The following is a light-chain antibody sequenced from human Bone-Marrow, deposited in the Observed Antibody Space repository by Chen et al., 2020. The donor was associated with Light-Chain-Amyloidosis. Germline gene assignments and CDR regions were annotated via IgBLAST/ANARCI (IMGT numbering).Light chain of an antibody. CDR3: MQALQTPCA. Sequence: DIVMTQSPLSLPVSPGESASISCRSSQSLLHSNGYNYLDWYLQKPGQSPQLLIYLGSNRASGVPNRFSGSGSGTDFTLTISRVEAEDVGVYYCMQALQTPCAFGQGTKVEIK. V-gene: IGKV2-28*01. J-gene: IGKJ1*01. CDR2: LGS. CDR1: QSLLHSNGYNY.